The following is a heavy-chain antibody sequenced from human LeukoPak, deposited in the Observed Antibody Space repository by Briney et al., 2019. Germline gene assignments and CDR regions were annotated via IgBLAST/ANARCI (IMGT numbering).Heavy chain of an antibody. CDR2: ISYDGSNK. Sequence: GGSLRLSCAASGFTFSSYAMHWVRQAPGRGLEGVAVISYDGSNKYYADSVKGRFTISRDNSKNTLYLQMNSLRAEDTAVYYCARESDDSSGYYYGRRSFDYWGQGTLVTVSS. CDR3: ARESDDSSGYYYGRRSFDY. V-gene: IGHV3-30*04. J-gene: IGHJ4*02. D-gene: IGHD3-22*01. CDR1: GFTFSSYA.